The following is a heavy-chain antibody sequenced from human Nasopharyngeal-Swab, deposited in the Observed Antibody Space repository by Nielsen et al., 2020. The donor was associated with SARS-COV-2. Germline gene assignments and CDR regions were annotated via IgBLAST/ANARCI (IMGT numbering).Heavy chain of an antibody. CDR2: TYFRSKWLN. CDR1: GDRVSSSSAA. V-gene: IGHV6-1*01. D-gene: IGHD1-26*01. J-gene: IGHJ4*02. CDR3: ARGSGTYSDYFDY. Sequence: SQTLSLTCAISGDRVSSSSAAWTWIRQSPSRGLEWLGRTYFRSKWLNDYAVSVKSRITINQDTSRNQFSLQLNSVTPEDTAIYYCARGSGTYSDYFDYWGQGTLVSVSS.